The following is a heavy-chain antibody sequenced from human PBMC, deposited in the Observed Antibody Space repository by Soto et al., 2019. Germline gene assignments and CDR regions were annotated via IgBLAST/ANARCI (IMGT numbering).Heavy chain of an antibody. D-gene: IGHD2-15*01. CDR1: GFTFSSYE. J-gene: IGHJ4*02. CDR3: AVRYGSGGRCFRPFDY. Sequence: PGGSLRLSCAASGFTFSSYEMNWVRQAPGKGLEWVSYIINSGSTIYYADSVKGRFTTSRDNAKNSLYLQMNSLIAEDTAVYYCAVRYGSGGRCFRPFDYWGQGTPVTVSS. V-gene: IGHV3-48*03. CDR2: IINSGSTI.